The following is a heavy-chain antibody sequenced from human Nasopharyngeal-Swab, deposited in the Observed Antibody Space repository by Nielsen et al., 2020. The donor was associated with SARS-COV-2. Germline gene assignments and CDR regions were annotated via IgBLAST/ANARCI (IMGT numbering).Heavy chain of an antibody. CDR2: IKQDGSEK. Sequence: GGSLRLSCAASGFTFSSYWMSWVRQAPGKGLEWVANIKQDGSEKYYVDSVEGRFTISRDNAKNSLYLQMNSLRAEDTAVYYCARERGGSYSLPEESFDYWGQGTLVTASS. CDR3: ARERGGSYSLPEESFDY. V-gene: IGHV3-7*01. D-gene: IGHD1-26*01. J-gene: IGHJ4*02. CDR1: GFTFSSYW.